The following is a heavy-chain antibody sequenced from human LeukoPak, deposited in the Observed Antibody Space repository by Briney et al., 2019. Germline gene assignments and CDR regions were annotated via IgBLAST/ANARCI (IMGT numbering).Heavy chain of an antibody. CDR3: ARGTLFFDY. V-gene: IGHV3-30*01. J-gene: IGHJ4*02. CDR2: ISYDGSNK. Sequence: GGSLRLSCAASGFTFSSYAMHWVRQAPAKGLEWVAVISYDGSNKYYADSVKGRFTISRDNSKNTLHLQMNSLRAEDTAVYYCARGTLFFDYWGQGTLVTVSS. CDR1: GFTFSSYA.